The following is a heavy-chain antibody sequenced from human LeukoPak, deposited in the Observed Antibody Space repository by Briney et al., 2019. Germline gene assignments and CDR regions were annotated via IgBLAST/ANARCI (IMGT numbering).Heavy chain of an antibody. CDR2: ISAYNGNT. CDR3: ARAQALHYYDSSGYYQNYYYMDV. D-gene: IGHD3-22*01. Sequence: GASVKVSCKAPGYTFTSYGISWVRQAPGQGLEWMGWISAYNGNTSYAQKLQGRVTMTTDTSTSTAYMELRSLRSDDTAVYYCARAQALHYYDSSGYYQNYYYMDVWGKGTTVTISS. V-gene: IGHV1-18*01. J-gene: IGHJ6*03. CDR1: GYTFTSYG.